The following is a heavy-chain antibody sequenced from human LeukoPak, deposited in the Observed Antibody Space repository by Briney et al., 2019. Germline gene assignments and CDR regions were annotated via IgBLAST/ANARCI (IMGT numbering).Heavy chain of an antibody. CDR2: IYHSGST. CDR1: GCSISSGYY. D-gene: IGHD1-26*01. J-gene: IGHJ4*02. Sequence: KPSETLSLTCAVSGCSISSGYYWGWIRQPPGKGLEWIGSIYHSGSTYYNPSLKSRVTISVDTSKNQFSLKLSSVTAADTAVYYCARDTLVGATNFDYWGQGTLVTVSS. V-gene: IGHV4-38-2*02. CDR3: ARDTLVGATNFDY.